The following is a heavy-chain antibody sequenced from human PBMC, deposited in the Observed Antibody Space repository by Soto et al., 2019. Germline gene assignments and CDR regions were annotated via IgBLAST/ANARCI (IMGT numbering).Heavy chain of an antibody. CDR2: ISAYNGNT. Sequence: ASVEVSCKASGYTFTSYGISWVRQAPGQGLEWMGWISAYNGNTNYAQKLQGRVTMTTDTSTSTAFMELRSLRSDDTAVYYCARFLGTDYDFWSVRPGDAFDIWGQGTMVTVSS. J-gene: IGHJ3*02. D-gene: IGHD3-3*01. CDR1: GYTFTSYG. CDR3: ARFLGTDYDFWSVRPGDAFDI. V-gene: IGHV1-18*01.